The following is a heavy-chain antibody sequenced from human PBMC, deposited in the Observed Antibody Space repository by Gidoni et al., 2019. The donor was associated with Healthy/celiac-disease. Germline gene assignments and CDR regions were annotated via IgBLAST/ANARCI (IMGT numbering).Heavy chain of an antibody. J-gene: IGHJ4*02. CDR2: ISSSSSYI. V-gene: IGHV3-21*01. Sequence: EVQLVESGGGRVKTGGSLRLSCAASGVTFSSYSINWVRQAPGKGLDWVSSISSSSSYIYYADSVKGRFTISRDNAKNSLYLQMNSLRAEDTAVYYCASDGGYGDYAEEVWGQGTLVTVSS. CDR3: ASDGGYGDYAEEV. CDR1: GVTFSSYS. D-gene: IGHD4-17*01.